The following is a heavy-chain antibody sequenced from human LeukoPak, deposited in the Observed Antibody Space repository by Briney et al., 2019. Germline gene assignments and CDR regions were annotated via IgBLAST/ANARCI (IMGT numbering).Heavy chain of an antibody. CDR2: IIPIFGTT. Sequence: ASVKVSCKASGGTFSSYAISWVRQAPGQGLEWMGGIIPIFGTTNYAQKFQDRVTITADKSTSTAYMELSSLRSEDTAVYYCARVVGLTGYSSSWYSGYYYYMDVWGEGTTVTVSS. CDR3: ARVVGLTGYSSSWYSGYYYYMDV. D-gene: IGHD6-13*01. J-gene: IGHJ6*03. CDR1: GGTFSSYA. V-gene: IGHV1-69*06.